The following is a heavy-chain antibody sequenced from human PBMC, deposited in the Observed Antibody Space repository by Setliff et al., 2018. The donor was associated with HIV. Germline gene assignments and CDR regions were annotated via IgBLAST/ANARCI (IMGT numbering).Heavy chain of an antibody. D-gene: IGHD3-22*01. J-gene: IGHJ4*02. Sequence: LRLSCGASGFTFSGSPMHWVRQASGKGLEWVGRIKTEAEGYATAYAASVKGRFTTSRDDSKNTAYLQMNSLKTEDTAIYYCTRPQYIYDNSDSDNWGQGALVTVSS. CDR2: IKTEAEGYAT. CDR3: TRPQYIYDNSDSDN. CDR1: GFTFSGSP. V-gene: IGHV3-73*01.